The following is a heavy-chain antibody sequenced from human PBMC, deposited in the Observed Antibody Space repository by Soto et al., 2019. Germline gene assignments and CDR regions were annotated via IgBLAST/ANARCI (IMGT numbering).Heavy chain of an antibody. V-gene: IGHV5-51*01. D-gene: IGHD3-10*01. CDR1: GYSFTSYW. J-gene: IGHJ3*02. CDR2: IYPGDSDT. Sequence: PGESLKISCKGSGYSFTSYWIGWVRQMPGKGLEWMGIIYPGDSDTRYSPSFQGQVTISVDKSISTAYLQWSSLKASDTAMYYCARLPTYYYGSGSYYGAFDIWGQGTMVTVSS. CDR3: ARLPTYYYGSGSYYGAFDI.